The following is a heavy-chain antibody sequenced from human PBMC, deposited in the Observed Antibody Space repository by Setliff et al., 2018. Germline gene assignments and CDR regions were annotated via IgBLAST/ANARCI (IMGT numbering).Heavy chain of an antibody. CDR2: ISSRGIT. J-gene: IGHJ4*02. Sequence: PGGSLRLSCAASGFTFSDYYMSWIRQTPGKGLEWVSYISSRGITYYPDSVKGRFTIARDNAKNSVYQQMDSLREEDTAVYFCSTKGVPGTGGQGILVTVSS. CDR3: STKGVPGT. D-gene: IGHD1-1*01. CDR1: GFTFSDYY. V-gene: IGHV3-11*01.